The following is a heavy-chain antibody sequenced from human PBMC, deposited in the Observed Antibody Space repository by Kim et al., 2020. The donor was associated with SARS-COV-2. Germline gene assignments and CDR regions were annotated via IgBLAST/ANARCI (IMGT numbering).Heavy chain of an antibody. V-gene: IGHV4-4*02. D-gene: IGHD3-10*01. CDR1: GGSISSSNW. J-gene: IGHJ6*02. CDR3: ASMVNGPYYYYGMDV. CDR2: IYHSGST. Sequence: SETLSLTCAVSGGSISSSNWWSWVRQPPGKGLEWIGEIYHSGSTNYNPSLKSRVTISVDKSKNQFSLKLSSVTAADTAVYYCASMVNGPYYYYGMDVWGQGTTVPVSS.